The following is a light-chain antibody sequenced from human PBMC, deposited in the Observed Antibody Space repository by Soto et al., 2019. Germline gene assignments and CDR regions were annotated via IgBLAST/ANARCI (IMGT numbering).Light chain of an antibody. J-gene: IGLJ3*02. CDR3: AAWDDSLNGRV. Sequence: QSVLTQPPSASGAPGQRVIISCSGSSSNIGRDTVNWYQHVPGTAPKLLIYSNNKRPSGVPDRFYGSKSGTSASLAISGLQSEDEADYYCAAWDDSLNGRVFGGGTKLTVL. CDR2: SNN. V-gene: IGLV1-44*01. CDR1: SSNIGRDT.